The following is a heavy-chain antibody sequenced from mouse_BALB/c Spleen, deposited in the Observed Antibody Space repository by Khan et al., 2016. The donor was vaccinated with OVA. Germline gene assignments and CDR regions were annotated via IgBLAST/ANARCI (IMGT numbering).Heavy chain of an antibody. J-gene: IGHJ2*01. CDR2: ISTYTGQP. CDR3: ASSRDNYLLDH. V-gene: IGHV9-1*02. Sequence: QIQLVQSGPELKKPGETVKISCKASRYTFTDYGMNWVKQAPGKGLKWMGGISTYTGQPTYADDFKGRFAFSLETSATTVFLQVNHLNNEDMATYACASSRDNYLLDHWGQGSTLTVSS. CDR1: RYTFTDYG. D-gene: IGHD1-3*01.